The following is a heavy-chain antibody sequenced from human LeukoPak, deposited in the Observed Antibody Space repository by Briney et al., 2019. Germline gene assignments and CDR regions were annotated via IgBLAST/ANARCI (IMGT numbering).Heavy chain of an antibody. CDR2: IYTSGST. J-gene: IGHJ4*02. Sequence: SETLSLTCTVSGGSISSYYWIWIRQPAGKGLEWIGRIYTSGSTNYNPSLKSRVTMSVDTSKNQFSLKLSSVTAADTAVYYCAREGTTSPYFDYWGQGTLVTVSS. CDR3: AREGTTSPYFDY. CDR1: GGSISSYY. V-gene: IGHV4-4*07. D-gene: IGHD1-7*01.